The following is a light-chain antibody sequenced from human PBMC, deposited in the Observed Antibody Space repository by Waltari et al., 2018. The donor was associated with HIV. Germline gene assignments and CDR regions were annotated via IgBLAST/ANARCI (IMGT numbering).Light chain of an antibody. CDR1: QSIAKN. J-gene: IGKJ1*01. Sequence: EIVMTQSPATLSVSPGERATLSCRASQSIAKNLAWYQQKPGQAPRLLIYGVSTRATGIPARFSGSGSWTEFTLTISSLQSEDFAVYYCQQYNDWLSWTFGQGTKVEMK. CDR2: GVS. V-gene: IGKV3-15*01. CDR3: QQYNDWLSWT.